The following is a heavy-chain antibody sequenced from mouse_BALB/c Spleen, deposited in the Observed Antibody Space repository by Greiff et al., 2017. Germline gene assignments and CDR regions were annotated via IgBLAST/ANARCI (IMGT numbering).Heavy chain of an antibody. D-gene: IGHD1-1*01. CDR2: IYPSDSYT. Sequence: VQLQQPGAELVRPGASVKLSCKASGYTFTSYWINWVKQRPGQGLEWIGNIYPSDSYTNYNQKFKDKATLTVDKSSSTAYMQLSSPTSEDSAVYYCTKNYYGSSFDDWGQGTTLTVSS. CDR1: GYTFTSYW. J-gene: IGHJ2*01. V-gene: IGHV1-69*02. CDR3: TKNYYGSSFDD.